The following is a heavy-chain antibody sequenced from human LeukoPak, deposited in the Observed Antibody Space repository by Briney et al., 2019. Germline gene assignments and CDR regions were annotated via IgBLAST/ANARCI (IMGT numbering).Heavy chain of an antibody. J-gene: IGHJ6*02. Sequence: PGGSLRLSCAASGFTFSSYAMGWVRQAPGKGLEWVSGIYASGDSTYYGDSVKGRFTVSRDNSKSTLYLEMNSLRAEDTAVYYCAKVAHYDILTGPYYYGMDVWGQGTTVTVSS. CDR3: AKVAHYDILTGPYYYGMDV. CDR2: IYASGDST. V-gene: IGHV3-23*01. D-gene: IGHD3-9*01. CDR1: GFTFSSYA.